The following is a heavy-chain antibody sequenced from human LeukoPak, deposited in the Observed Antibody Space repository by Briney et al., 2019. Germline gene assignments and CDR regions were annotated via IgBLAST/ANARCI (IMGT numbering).Heavy chain of an antibody. CDR1: GYTFTGYY. D-gene: IGHD1-26*01. V-gene: IGHV1-2*04. Sequence: GASVTVSCTASGYTFTGYYMHWVRQAPGQGLEWMGWINPNSGGTNYAQKFQGWVTMTRDTSISTAYMELSRLRSDDTAVYYCAREMSLSGSYGPPFDYWGQGTLVTVSS. J-gene: IGHJ4*02. CDR2: INPNSGGT. CDR3: AREMSLSGSYGPPFDY.